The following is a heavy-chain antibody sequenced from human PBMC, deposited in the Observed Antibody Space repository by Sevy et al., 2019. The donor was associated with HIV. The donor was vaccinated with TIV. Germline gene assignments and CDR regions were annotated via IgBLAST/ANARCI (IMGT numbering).Heavy chain of an antibody. CDR2: IWYDGSNK. CDR3: AKLVVPAASNDDILTGYPDLRVNYGMDA. J-gene: IGHJ6*02. CDR1: GFTFSDYA. D-gene: IGHD3-9*01. Sequence: GGSLRLSCAASGFTFSDYAIHWVRQAPGKGLEWVAFIWYDGSNKYDTDFVKGRFAISRDNSKNTLYLQMNSLRVEDTAVYYCAKLVVPAASNDDILTGYPDLRVNYGMDAWGQGTTVTVSS. V-gene: IGHV3-30*02.